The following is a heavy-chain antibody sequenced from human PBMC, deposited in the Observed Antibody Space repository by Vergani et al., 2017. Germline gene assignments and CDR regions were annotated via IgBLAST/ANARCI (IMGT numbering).Heavy chain of an antibody. CDR2: VSFRGDT. Sequence: QVKLQESGPGLVKPSETLSLTCTVFGASVNSYYWSWIRQPPGKGLEWMGYVSFRGDTLYDPSVKGRMTISLNTSSNQFSLYLTSVTAADTAVYYCARSRIYYGAGSPDYWGQGTLVTVSS. CDR1: GASVNSYY. J-gene: IGHJ4*02. CDR3: ARSRIYYGAGSPDY. V-gene: IGHV4-59*02. D-gene: IGHD3-10*01.